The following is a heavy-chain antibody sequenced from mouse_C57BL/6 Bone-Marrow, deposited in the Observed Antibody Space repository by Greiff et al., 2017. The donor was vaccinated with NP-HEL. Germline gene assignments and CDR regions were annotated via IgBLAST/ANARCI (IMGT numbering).Heavy chain of an antibody. D-gene: IGHD1-1*01. CDR3: ARDYGSPFAY. CDR2: ISSGSSTI. V-gene: IGHV5-17*01. J-gene: IGHJ3*01. Sequence: EVMLLESGGGLVKPGGSLKLSCAASGFTFSDYGMHWVRQAPEKGLEWVAYISSGSSTIYYADTVKGRFTISRDNAKNTLFLQMTSLRSEDTAMYYCARDYGSPFAYWGQGTLVTVSA. CDR1: GFTFSDYG.